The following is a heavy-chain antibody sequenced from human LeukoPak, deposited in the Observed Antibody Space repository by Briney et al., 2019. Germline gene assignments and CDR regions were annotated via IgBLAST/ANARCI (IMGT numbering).Heavy chain of an antibody. D-gene: IGHD4-11*01. CDR2: FDLENDET. Sequence: ASVKLSCTVSGFILTEVSIHWLRQAPRKGPGWMGSFDLENDETIYSHNFQGRVAMTEDTSADTAYMELTSLRSDDTAVYYCVADHYNNHGNFDFWGQGTLVTVSS. CDR1: GFILTEVS. CDR3: VADHYNNHGNFDF. V-gene: IGHV1-24*01. J-gene: IGHJ4*02.